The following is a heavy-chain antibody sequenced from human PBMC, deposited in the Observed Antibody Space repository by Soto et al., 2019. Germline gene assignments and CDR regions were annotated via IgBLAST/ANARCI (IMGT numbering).Heavy chain of an antibody. CDR1: GFTFSSYA. V-gene: IGHV3-23*01. D-gene: IGHD3-10*01. J-gene: IGHJ3*02. CDR2: ISGSGGST. Sequence: PGGSLRLSCAASGFTFSSYAMSWVRQAPGKGLEWVSAISGSGGSTYYADSVKGRFTISRDNSKNTLYLQMNSLRAEDTAVYYCAKGFRITMVRGVIDDALDIWGQGTMVTVSS. CDR3: AKGFRITMVRGVIDDALDI.